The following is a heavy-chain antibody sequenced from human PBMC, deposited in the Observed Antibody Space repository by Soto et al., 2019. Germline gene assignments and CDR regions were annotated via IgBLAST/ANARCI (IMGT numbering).Heavy chain of an antibody. CDR2: IYYSGST. Sequence: SETLSLTCPVSGGSISSYGCCWSWQRPPPGEGLEWIGYIYYSGSTNYNPSLKSRVTISVDTSKNQFSLRLSSVTAADTAVYYCAREIMPLTNDWYFDLWGRGTLVTVSS. CDR1: GGSISSYGCC. CDR3: AREIMPLTNDWYFDL. D-gene: IGHD2-8*01. J-gene: IGHJ2*01. V-gene: IGHV4-30-4*01.